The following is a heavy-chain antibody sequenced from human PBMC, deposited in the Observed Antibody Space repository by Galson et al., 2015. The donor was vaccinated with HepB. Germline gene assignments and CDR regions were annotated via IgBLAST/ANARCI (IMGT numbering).Heavy chain of an antibody. V-gene: IGHV3-30-3*01. CDR3: ASLYYDFWSGYYHYYYYMDV. Sequence: SLRLSCAASGFTFSSYAMHWVRQAPGKGLEWVAVISYDGSNKYYADSVKGRFTISRDNSKNTLYLQMNSLRAEDTAVYYCASLYYDFWSGYYHYYYYMDVWGKGTTVTVSS. J-gene: IGHJ6*03. CDR1: GFTFSSYA. CDR2: ISYDGSNK. D-gene: IGHD3-3*01.